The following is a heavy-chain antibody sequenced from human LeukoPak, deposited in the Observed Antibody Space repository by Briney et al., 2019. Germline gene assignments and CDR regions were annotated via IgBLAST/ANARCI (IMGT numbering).Heavy chain of an antibody. Sequence: SETLSRTSSASDGSISNYYWSWIRQPAGKGLEWIGRIYTSGSTDYNPSLKSRVTMSVDTSKNQFSLKLSSVTAADTAVYYCAREGHDFWSGYYINRRVDYWGQGTLVTVSS. J-gene: IGHJ4*02. CDR3: AREGHDFWSGYYINRRVDY. CDR1: DGSISNYY. D-gene: IGHD3-3*01. V-gene: IGHV4-4*07. CDR2: IYTSGST.